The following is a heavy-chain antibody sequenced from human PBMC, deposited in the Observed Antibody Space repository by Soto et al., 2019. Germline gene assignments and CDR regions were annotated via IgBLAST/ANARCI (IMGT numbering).Heavy chain of an antibody. CDR3: ARLGYAQLVPDY. CDR1: GGSISSSSYY. J-gene: IGHJ4*02. V-gene: IGHV4-39*01. D-gene: IGHD6-13*01. CDR2: IYYSGST. Sequence: SETLSLTCTVSGGSISSSSYYWGWIRQPPGKGLEWIGSIYYSGSTYYNPSLKSRVTISVDTSKNQFSLKLSSVTAADTAVYYCARLGYAQLVPDYWGQGTLVTVPQ.